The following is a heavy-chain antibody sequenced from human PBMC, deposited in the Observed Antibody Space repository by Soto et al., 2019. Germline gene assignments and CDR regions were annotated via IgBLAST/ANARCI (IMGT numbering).Heavy chain of an antibody. J-gene: IGHJ3*02. CDR2: ISAYNGNT. D-gene: IGHD3-16*01. Sequence: QVQLVQSGAEVKKPGASVKVSCKASGYTFTSYGISWVRQAPGQGLEWMGWISAYNGNTNYAQKLQGRVTMTTDTSTSTAYMELRSLRSDDTAVYYCARVSKGYALSRCCVDAFDIWGQGTMVTVSS. CDR3: ARVSKGYALSRCCVDAFDI. CDR1: GYTFTSYG. V-gene: IGHV1-18*01.